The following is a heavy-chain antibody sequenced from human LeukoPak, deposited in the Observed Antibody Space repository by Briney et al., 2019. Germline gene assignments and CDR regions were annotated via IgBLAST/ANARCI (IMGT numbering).Heavy chain of an antibody. CDR3: ARLVYYGPGSYYKTYGMDV. Sequence: KSSETLSLTCTVSGGSVSSGSYYWSWIRQPPGKGLEWIGYIYYSGSTNYNPSLKSRVTISLDTSKNQFSLILTSVTAADTAVYYCARLVYYGPGSYYKTYGMDVWGQGTTVTVSS. V-gene: IGHV4-61*01. CDR1: GGSVSSGSYY. D-gene: IGHD3-10*01. J-gene: IGHJ6*02. CDR2: IYYSGST.